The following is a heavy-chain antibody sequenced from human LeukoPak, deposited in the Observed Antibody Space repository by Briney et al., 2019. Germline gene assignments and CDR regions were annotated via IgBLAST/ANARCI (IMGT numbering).Heavy chain of an antibody. J-gene: IGHJ1*01. V-gene: IGHV4-39*07. CDR2: ISNTGTT. CDR3: VGDSRISWYYY. Sequence: PSETLSLTCTVSGDSIRTRKHHSGWIRQTPGKGLEWIARISNTGTTYYNPSLKSRVTISIDTSKNQLSLKVISVTAADTALYFCVGDSRISWYYYWGQGTLLTVSS. CDR1: GDSIRTRKHH. D-gene: IGHD6-13*01.